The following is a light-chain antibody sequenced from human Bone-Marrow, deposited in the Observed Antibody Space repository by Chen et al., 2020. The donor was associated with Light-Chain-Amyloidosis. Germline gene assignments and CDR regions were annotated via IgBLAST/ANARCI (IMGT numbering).Light chain of an antibody. CDR2: EVT. V-gene: IGLV2-14*01. CDR1: SSDVGGDNH. Sequence: QSALTQPASVSGSPGQSITIPFTGTSSDVGGDNHVSWYQQHPDKAPKLMIYEVTNRPSWVPDRFSGYKSDNTASLTICGLQTEDEADYFCSSDTSTSALVFGGGTRVTVL. CDR3: SSDTSTSALV. J-gene: IGLJ1*01.